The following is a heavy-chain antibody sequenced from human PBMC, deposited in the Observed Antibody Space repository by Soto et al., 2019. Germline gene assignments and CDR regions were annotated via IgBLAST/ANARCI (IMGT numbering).Heavy chain of an antibody. D-gene: IGHD3-3*01. CDR2: IYYSGST. J-gene: IGHJ4*02. Sequence: QVQLQESGPGLVKPSETLSHTCSVSGGSIGSYYWSWIRQPPGKGLEWIGYIYYSGSTNYNPSLKRRVTISVDTSKNQFSLKLSSVTAADTAVYYCARGGWRQIDYWGQGTLVTVSS. CDR1: GGSIGSYY. CDR3: ARGGWRQIDY. V-gene: IGHV4-59*08.